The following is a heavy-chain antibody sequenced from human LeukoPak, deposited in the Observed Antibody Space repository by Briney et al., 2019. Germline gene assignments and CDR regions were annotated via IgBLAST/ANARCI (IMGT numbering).Heavy chain of an antibody. CDR1: GGSISSSSYY. J-gene: IGHJ4*02. CDR2: IYYSGST. D-gene: IGHD6-13*01. V-gene: IGHV4-39*07. CDR3: ARDIAAAAYLDY. Sequence: SETLSLTCTVSGGSISSSSYYWGWIRQPPGKGLEWIGSIYYSGSTNYNPSLKSRVTISVDKSKNQFSLKLSSVTAADTAVYYCARDIAAAAYLDYWGQGTLVTVSS.